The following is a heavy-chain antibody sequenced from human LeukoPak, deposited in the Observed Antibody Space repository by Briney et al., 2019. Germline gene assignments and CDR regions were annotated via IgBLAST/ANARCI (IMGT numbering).Heavy chain of an antibody. CDR1: GFTFSSYA. CDR3: AELGITMIGGA. D-gene: IGHD3-10*02. Sequence: GGSLRLSCAASGFTFSSYAMSWVRQAPGKGLEWVSAISGSGGSTYYADSVKGRFTISRDNSKNSLYLQMNSLRAEDTAVYYCAELGITMIGGAWGKGTTVTISS. V-gene: IGHV3-23*01. J-gene: IGHJ6*04. CDR2: ISGSGGST.